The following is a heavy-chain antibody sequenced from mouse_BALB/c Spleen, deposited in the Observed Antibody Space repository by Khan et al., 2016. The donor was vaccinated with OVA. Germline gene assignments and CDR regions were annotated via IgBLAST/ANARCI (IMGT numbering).Heavy chain of an antibody. J-gene: IGHJ4*01. V-gene: IGHV1-69*02. Sequence: VQLQESGAELVKPGAPVKLSCKASGYTFTSYWMNWVKQRPGRGLEWIGRIDPSDSETHYNQKFKDKATLTVDKSSSTAYIHISSLTSEDSAVYYCARDQYGNYFYAMDYGGQGTSVTVSS. CDR1: GYTFTSYW. CDR2: IDPSDSET. D-gene: IGHD2-10*02. CDR3: ARDQYGNYFYAMDY.